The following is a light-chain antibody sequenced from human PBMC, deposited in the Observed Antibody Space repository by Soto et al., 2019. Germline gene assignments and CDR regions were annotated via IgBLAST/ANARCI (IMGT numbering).Light chain of an antibody. CDR3: QQFKRYPLT. J-gene: IGKJ4*01. Sequence: DVQMTQSPSSLSASVGDKVTITCRASQDINNYLAWIQQKPGKAPKSLIYAASILQSGVPSRFSGRWSGTYFTITISSLQPEDFATYYCQQFKRYPLTFGGGTKVDIK. CDR1: QDINNY. V-gene: IGKV1-16*01. CDR2: AAS.